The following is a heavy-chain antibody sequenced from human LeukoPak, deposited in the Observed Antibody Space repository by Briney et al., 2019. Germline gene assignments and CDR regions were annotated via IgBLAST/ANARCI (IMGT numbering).Heavy chain of an antibody. CDR1: GFTFSSYA. V-gene: IGHV3-23*01. J-gene: IGHJ4*02. CDR3: AKDGGYGSGSYHPDY. Sequence: PGGTLRLSCAASGFTFSSYAVNWVRQAPGKGLEWVSSIYGGSGGAAYADSVKGRFTMSRDNSKNTLYLQMNSLRAEDTAVYYCAKDGGYGSGSYHPDYWGQGTLVTVS. CDR2: IYGGSGGA. D-gene: IGHD3-10*01.